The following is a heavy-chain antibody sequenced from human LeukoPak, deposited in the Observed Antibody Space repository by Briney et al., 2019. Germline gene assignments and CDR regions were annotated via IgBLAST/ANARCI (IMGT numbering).Heavy chain of an antibody. CDR3: AKDPGAYNWNYFDY. V-gene: IGHV3-30*18. CDR1: GFTFSSYG. J-gene: IGHJ4*02. D-gene: IGHD1-20*01. CDR2: ISYDGSNK. Sequence: GGSLRLSCAASGFTFSSYGMHWVRQAPGKGLEWVAVISYDGSNKYYADSVKGRFTISRDNSKNTLYLQMNSLRAEDTAVYYCAKDPGAYNWNYFDYWGQGTLVTVSS.